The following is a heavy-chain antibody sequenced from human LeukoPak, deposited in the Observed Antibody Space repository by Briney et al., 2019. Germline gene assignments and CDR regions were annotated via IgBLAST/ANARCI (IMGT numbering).Heavy chain of an antibody. CDR1: GGSISSYY. Sequence: SETLSLTCTVSGGSISSYYWSWIRQPAGKGLEWIGRIYTSGSTNYNPSLKSRVTISVDTSKNQFSLKLSSVTAADTAVYYCARGLRYYDFWSGSSPGNWFDPWGQGTLVTVSS. CDR2: IYTSGST. V-gene: IGHV4-4*07. J-gene: IGHJ5*02. D-gene: IGHD3-3*01. CDR3: ARGLRYYDFWSGSSPGNWFDP.